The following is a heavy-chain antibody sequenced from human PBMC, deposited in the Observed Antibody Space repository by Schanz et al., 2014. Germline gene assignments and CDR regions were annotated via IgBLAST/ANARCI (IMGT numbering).Heavy chain of an antibody. Sequence: EVQLVESGGGLVKPGGSLRLSCAASGFTFSSNAMNWVRQPPGKGLEWVSSISSNGSSTYFADSVKGRFTISRDNSDNTLFLQMNSLRAEDSAVDYCAKVHEWRPYCFDYWGQGTLVTVSS. CDR2: ISSNGSST. V-gene: IGHV3-23*04. CDR1: GFTFSSNA. J-gene: IGHJ4*02. CDR3: AKVHEWRPYCFDY. D-gene: IGHD3-3*01.